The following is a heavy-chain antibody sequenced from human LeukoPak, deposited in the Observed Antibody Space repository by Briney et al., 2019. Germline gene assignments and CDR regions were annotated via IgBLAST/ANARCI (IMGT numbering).Heavy chain of an antibody. CDR2: ISGSGGNT. CDR1: GFTFSSYA. D-gene: IGHD6-13*01. Sequence: PGGSLRLSCAASGFTFSSYAMSWVRQAPGKGLEWVSAISGSGGNTYYADSVKGRFTISRDSSKNTLYLQMNSLRAEGTAVYYCVKGDGYSSSRPDYWGQGTLVTVSS. CDR3: VKGDGYSSSRPDY. J-gene: IGHJ4*02. V-gene: IGHV3-23*01.